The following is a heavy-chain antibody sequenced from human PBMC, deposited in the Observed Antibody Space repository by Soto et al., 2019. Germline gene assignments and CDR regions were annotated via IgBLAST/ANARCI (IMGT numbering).Heavy chain of an antibody. J-gene: IGHJ4*02. CDR1: GFTFSTYA. D-gene: IGHD2-2*01. Sequence: GGSLRLSCAASGFTFSTYAMNWVRQPPGKGLEWVSSISGSGAYTYYADSVQGRFTISRDNSKNTLNLQMNSLRAEDTAVYYCARDRHPYSTKYYFDYWVQGTLVTVSS. V-gene: IGHV3-23*01. CDR3: ARDRHPYSTKYYFDY. CDR2: ISGSGAYT.